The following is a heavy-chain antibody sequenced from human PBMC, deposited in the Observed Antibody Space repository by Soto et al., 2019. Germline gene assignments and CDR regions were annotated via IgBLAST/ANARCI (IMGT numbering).Heavy chain of an antibody. CDR3: ARRDYYDSSMDS. Sequence: SETLSLTCALSGGSIGGSYWWSWVRQPPGKGLEWIGQIYHNGNTNYNPYLTSRVSMSVDKSKNHFSLRMTSVTTADTAVYYCARRDYYDSSMDSWGLGTLVTV. CDR2: IYHNGNT. V-gene: IGHV4-4*02. D-gene: IGHD3-22*01. J-gene: IGHJ4*02. CDR1: GGSIGGSYW.